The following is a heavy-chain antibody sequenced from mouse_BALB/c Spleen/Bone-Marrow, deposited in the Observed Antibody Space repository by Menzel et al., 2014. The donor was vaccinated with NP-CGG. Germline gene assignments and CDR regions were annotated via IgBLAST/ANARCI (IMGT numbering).Heavy chain of an antibody. CDR3: ARSYYGRAMDY. CDR2: IVPGSGST. J-gene: IGHJ4*01. CDR1: GYTFTSYW. D-gene: IGHD1-1*01. Sequence: DLVKPGASVKLSCKASGYTFTSYWINWIKQRPGQGLEWIGRIVPGSGSTYYDEMFKGKATLTVDTSSSTAYIRLSSLSSEDSAVYFCARSYYGRAMDYWGQGTSVTVSS. V-gene: IGHV1S41*01.